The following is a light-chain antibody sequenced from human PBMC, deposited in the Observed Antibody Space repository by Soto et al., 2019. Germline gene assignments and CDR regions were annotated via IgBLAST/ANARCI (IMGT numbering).Light chain of an antibody. CDR3: SSYTSSSTLL. Sequence: QSALTQPASVSGSPGQSITFSCTGTSNDIGGYNYVSWYQQHPGKAPKLMIFDVSNRPSGVSYRFSGSKSGNTASLTISGLQAEGEADYYCSSYTSSSTLLFGGGTKLTVL. CDR1: SNDIGGYNY. CDR2: DVS. V-gene: IGLV2-14*01. J-gene: IGLJ2*01.